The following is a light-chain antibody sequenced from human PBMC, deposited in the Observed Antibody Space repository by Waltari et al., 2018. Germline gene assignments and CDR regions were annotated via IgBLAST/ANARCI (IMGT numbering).Light chain of an antibody. Sequence: QSALTQPPSASGSPGQSVTISCTGTSSDVGGYNYVSWYQQHPGKAPKPLLYEVSKRPSGVPDRFSGSKSGNPASLTVSGLQAEDEADYYCSSYAGSNNYVFGTGTKVTVL. CDR2: EVS. CDR3: SSYAGSNNYV. V-gene: IGLV2-8*01. CDR1: SSDVGGYNY. J-gene: IGLJ1*01.